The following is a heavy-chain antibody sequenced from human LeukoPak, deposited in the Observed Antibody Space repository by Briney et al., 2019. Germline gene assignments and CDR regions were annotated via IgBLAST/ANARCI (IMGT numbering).Heavy chain of an antibody. CDR2: IKQAESER. V-gene: IGHV3-7*03. CDR1: GFSISNYW. Sequence: GGSLRLSCAGSGFSISNYWMSWVRQAPGKGLEWVANIKQAESERFYVDSVKDRFIISRENAENSVYLQMNSLRDEDTAVYYCARDPLFQWLRARDAFDIWGQGTMVTVSS. D-gene: IGHD5-12*01. J-gene: IGHJ3*02. CDR3: ARDPLFQWLRARDAFDI.